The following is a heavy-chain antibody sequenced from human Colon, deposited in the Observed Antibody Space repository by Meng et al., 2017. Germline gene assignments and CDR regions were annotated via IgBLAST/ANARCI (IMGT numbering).Heavy chain of an antibody. CDR1: GGSISSGGYY. J-gene: IGHJ4*02. Sequence: QVQLQESGPGLVTPSQSLSLTCTVSGGSISSGGYYWTWIRQRPGKGLEWIGYIYNSGTTYYNPSLKGRVTISVDTSKNQFSLKLSSVTAADTAVYYCARASVVYTIPLPPDYWGQGTLVTVSS. D-gene: IGHD2-8*02. CDR2: IYNSGTT. V-gene: IGHV4-30-4*08. CDR3: ARASVVYTIPLPPDY.